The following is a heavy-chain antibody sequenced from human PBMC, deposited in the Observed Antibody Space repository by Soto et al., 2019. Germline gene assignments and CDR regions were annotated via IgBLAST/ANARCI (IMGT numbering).Heavy chain of an antibody. Sequence: EVQLVESGGGLVQPGGSLRLSCAASGFTFSSYSMNWVRQAPGKGLEWVSYISSSSSTIYYADSVRGRFTISRDNAKNSRYRQRNGLRDGERVVYYGARVRSMAALPEGYFDLGAVAPWSLSPQ. J-gene: IGHJ2*01. V-gene: IGHV3-48*02. CDR2: ISSSSSTI. CDR3: ARVRSMAALPEGYFDL. CDR1: GFTFSSYS. D-gene: IGHD6-6*01.